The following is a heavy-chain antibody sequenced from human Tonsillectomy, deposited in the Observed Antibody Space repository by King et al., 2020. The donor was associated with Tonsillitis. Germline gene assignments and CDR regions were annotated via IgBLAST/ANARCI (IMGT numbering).Heavy chain of an antibody. Sequence: QLVQSGAEVKKPGSSVKVSCKASGGTFSSYAISWVRQAPGQGLEWMGRIIPILGIANYAQKFQGRVTITADKSTSTAYMELSSLRSEDTAVYYCASPPFNQNTATDSYFDYWGQGTLVTVSS. D-gene: IGHD5-18*01. CDR1: GGTFSSYA. CDR2: IIPILGIA. CDR3: ASPPFNQNTATDSYFDY. J-gene: IGHJ4*02. V-gene: IGHV1-69*09.